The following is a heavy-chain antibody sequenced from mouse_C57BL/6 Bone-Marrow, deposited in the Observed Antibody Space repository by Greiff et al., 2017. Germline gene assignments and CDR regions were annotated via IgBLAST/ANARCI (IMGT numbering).Heavy chain of an antibody. CDR2: ISSGGDYI. CDR1: GFTFSSYA. CDR3: TRGLITTVVADWYFDV. J-gene: IGHJ1*03. V-gene: IGHV5-9-1*02. Sequence: EVQLVESGEGLVKPGGSLKLSCAASGFTFSSYAMSWVRQTPEKRLEWVAYISSGGDYIYYADTVKGRFTISRDNARNTLYLQMSSLKSEDTAMYYCTRGLITTVVADWYFDVWGTGTTVTVSS. D-gene: IGHD1-1*01.